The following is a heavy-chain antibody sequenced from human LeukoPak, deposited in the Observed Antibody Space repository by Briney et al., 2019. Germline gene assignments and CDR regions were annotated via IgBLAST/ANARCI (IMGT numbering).Heavy chain of an antibody. CDR1: GGSISSGSYY. CDR3: AREYYDILTGYSPDWFDP. CDR2: IYTSGST. D-gene: IGHD3-9*01. Sequence: SETLSLTCTVSGGSISSGSYYWSWIRQPAGKGLEWIGRIYTSGSTNYNPSLKSRVTISVDTSKNQFSLKLSSVAAADTAVYYCAREYYDILTGYSPDWFDPWGQGTLVTVSS. V-gene: IGHV4-61*02. J-gene: IGHJ5*02.